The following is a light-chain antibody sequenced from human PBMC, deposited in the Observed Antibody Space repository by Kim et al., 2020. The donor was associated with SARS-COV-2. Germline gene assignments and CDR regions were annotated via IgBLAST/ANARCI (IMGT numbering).Light chain of an antibody. V-gene: IGLV2-11*03. Sequence: QSVTISCTGTSSDIGAYSFVSWYQQDSGKAPKLIIYDVIKRPSGVPDRFSGSKSGNTASLTISGLQAENEADYYCSSYAGDNTWVFGGGTKVTVL. J-gene: IGLJ6*01. CDR3: SSYAGDNTWV. CDR2: DVI. CDR1: SSDIGAYSF.